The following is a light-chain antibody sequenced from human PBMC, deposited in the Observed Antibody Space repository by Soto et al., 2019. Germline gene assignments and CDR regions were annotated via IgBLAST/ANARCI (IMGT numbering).Light chain of an antibody. J-gene: IGKJ5*01. CDR3: LHYGGSPLT. CDR1: QSVSSN. V-gene: IGKV3-20*01. Sequence: VLPQSRANLSVSPGERAPLSCRASQSVSSNLAWYQQKPGQAPRLLIYGASTRTTGIPDRFSGSGSGTDLTLTIGRLEPGDFAVYYCLHYGGSPLTFGQGTRLEIK. CDR2: GAS.